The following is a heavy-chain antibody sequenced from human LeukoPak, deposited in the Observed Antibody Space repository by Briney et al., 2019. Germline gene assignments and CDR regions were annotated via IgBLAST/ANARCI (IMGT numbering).Heavy chain of an antibody. CDR3: AKDLTNGWGTFDY. CDR2: INSDGST. Sequence: GGSLRLSCAAFGLTVTNNYMNWVGQAPGKGLEWFSVINSDGSTFYSDSVKGRFTISRHNSKNIVYLQMNSLRTEDTAVYYCAKDLTNGWGTFDYWGQGTLVTVSS. V-gene: IGHV3-53*04. D-gene: IGHD3-16*01. J-gene: IGHJ4*02. CDR1: GLTVTNNY.